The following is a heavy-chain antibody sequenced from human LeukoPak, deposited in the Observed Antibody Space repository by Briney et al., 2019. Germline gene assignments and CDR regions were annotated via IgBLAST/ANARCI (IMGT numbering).Heavy chain of an antibody. CDR1: GFIFSDYA. Sequence: VGSLRLSCAASGFIFSDYAMSWVREAPGKGLEWVSAISGGDVVTFYADSVRGRFTISRDNSNNTLYLQMNSLRAEDTAVYYCAKERSGVVAAASNSWGRGTLVTVSS. D-gene: IGHD2-2*01. V-gene: IGHV3-23*01. CDR2: ISGGDVVT. J-gene: IGHJ5*02. CDR3: AKERSGVVAAASNS.